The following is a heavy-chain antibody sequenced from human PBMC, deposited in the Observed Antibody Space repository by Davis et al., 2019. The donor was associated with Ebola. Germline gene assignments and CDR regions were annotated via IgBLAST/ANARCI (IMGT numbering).Heavy chain of an antibody. J-gene: IGHJ4*02. CDR3: ARAPKRYYDTTDYFDY. CDR1: GGTFSSYA. CDR2: IIPIFGTA. V-gene: IGHV1-69*13. Sequence: SVTVSCKASGGTFSSYAISWVRQAPGQGLEWMGGIIPIFGTANYAQKFQGRVTITADESTSTAYMELSSLRSEDTAVYYCARAPKRYYDTTDYFDYWGQGTLVTVSS. D-gene: IGHD3-22*01.